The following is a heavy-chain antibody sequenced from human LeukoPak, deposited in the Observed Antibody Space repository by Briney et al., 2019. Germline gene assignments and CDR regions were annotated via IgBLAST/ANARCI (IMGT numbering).Heavy chain of an antibody. V-gene: IGHV1-2*02. CDR2: INPNSGGT. Sequence: ASVKVSCKASGYTFTGYYMHWVRQAPGQGLEWMGWINPNSGGTNYAQKFQGRVTMTRDTSISTAYMELSRLRSDDTAVYYCARDGSRWLQSNDAFDIWRQGTMVTVSS. CDR3: ARDGSRWLQSNDAFDI. D-gene: IGHD5-24*01. CDR1: GYTFTGYY. J-gene: IGHJ3*02.